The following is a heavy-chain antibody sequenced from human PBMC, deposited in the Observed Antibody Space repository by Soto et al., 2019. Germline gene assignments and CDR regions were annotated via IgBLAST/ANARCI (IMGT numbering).Heavy chain of an antibody. D-gene: IGHD2-2*02. J-gene: IGHJ6*02. Sequence: ASVKVSCKASGGTFSSYAISWVRQAPGQGLEWMGGIIPIFGTANYAQKFQGRVTITADESTSTAYMELSSLRSGDTAVYYCARDRYLAYCSSTSCYKGWWYYYGMDVWGQGTTVTVSS. CDR3: ARDRYLAYCSSTSCYKGWWYYYGMDV. CDR2: IIPIFGTA. V-gene: IGHV1-69*13. CDR1: GGTFSSYA.